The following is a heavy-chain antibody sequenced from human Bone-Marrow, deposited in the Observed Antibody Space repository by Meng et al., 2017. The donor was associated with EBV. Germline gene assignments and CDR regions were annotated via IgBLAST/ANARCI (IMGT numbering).Heavy chain of an antibody. V-gene: IGHV1-8*01. Sequence: QGQLGESGAEVEKPGASVKVSCKASEYTFPNYDINWVRQATGQGLEWVGWMNPNRGNTGYAQKFQGRVTMTRNTSIRTAYMELSSLRFEDTAVYYCARVRGGGDYWGQGTLVTVSS. CDR3: ARVRGGGDY. CDR2: MNPNRGNT. D-gene: IGHD1-26*01. CDR1: EYTFPNYD. J-gene: IGHJ4*02.